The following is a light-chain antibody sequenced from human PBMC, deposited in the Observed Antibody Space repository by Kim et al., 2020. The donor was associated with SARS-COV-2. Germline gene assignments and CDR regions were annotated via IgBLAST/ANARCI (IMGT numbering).Light chain of an antibody. V-gene: IGKV3-11*01. Sequence: EIVLTQSPATLSLSPGEGATLSCRASQSINTYLAWYQQKPGQPPRLLIYDASNRATGIPARFSGSGSGTDFTLTISSLEPEDFAVYYCHQRSAWPLTFGGGTSWRS. CDR3: HQRSAWPLT. CDR2: DAS. CDR1: QSINTY. J-gene: IGKJ4*01.